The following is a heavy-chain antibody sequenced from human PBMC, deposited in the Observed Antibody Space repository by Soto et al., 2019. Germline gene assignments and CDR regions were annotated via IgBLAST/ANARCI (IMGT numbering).Heavy chain of an antibody. CDR2: ISGSGGST. CDR1: GFTFSNFA. Sequence: GGSLRLSCAASGFTFSNFAMSWVRQAPGKGLEWVSTISGSGGSTYYADSVKGRFTFSRDNPKNTLYLQMNSLRADDTAVYYCARRPSTITTRSFFDSWGQGTLVTVSS. CDR3: ARRPSTITTRSFFDS. J-gene: IGHJ4*02. V-gene: IGHV3-23*01. D-gene: IGHD4-4*01.